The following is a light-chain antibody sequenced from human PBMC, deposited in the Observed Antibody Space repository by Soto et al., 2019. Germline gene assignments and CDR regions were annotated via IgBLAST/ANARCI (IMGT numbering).Light chain of an antibody. CDR1: SSNSGAGYD. Sequence: QSVLTQPPSVSGAPGQRVTISCTGSSSNSGAGYDVHWYQQLPGTAPKLLIYGNSNRPSGVPDRFSGSKSGTSASLAITGLQAEDEADYYCQSYDSSLSGSVGVVFGGGTKVTVL. CDR3: QSYDSSLSGSVGVV. V-gene: IGLV1-40*01. CDR2: GNS. J-gene: IGLJ2*01.